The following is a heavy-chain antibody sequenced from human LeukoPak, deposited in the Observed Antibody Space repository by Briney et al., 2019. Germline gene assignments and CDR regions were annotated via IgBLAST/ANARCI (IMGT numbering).Heavy chain of an antibody. CDR2: INHSGST. V-gene: IGHV4-34*01. J-gene: IGHJ4*02. CDR1: GGSFSGYH. D-gene: IGHD3-3*01. CDR3: ARVRRTGTTIFGVVMNYYFDY. Sequence: SETLSLTCAVYGGSFSGYHWSWIRQPPGKGLEWIGEINHSGSTNYNPSLKSRVTISVDTSKNQFSLKLSSVTAADTAVYYCARVRRTGTTIFGVVMNYYFDYWGQGTLVTVSS.